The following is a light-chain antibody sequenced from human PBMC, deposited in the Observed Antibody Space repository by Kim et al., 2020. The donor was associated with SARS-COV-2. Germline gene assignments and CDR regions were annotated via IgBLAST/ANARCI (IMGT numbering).Light chain of an antibody. J-gene: IGLJ2*01. CDR2: GDN. CDR3: ATWDGSLNGLI. V-gene: IGLV1-44*01. Sequence: QSVLTQPPSASGAPGQRVTISCYGSSSNIGSNTVDWYQHIPGMAPKLLIYGDNQRPSGVPDRFSGSKSGTSASLAISGLQSDDEADYYCATWDGSLNGLIFGGGTKVTVL. CDR1: SSNIGSNT.